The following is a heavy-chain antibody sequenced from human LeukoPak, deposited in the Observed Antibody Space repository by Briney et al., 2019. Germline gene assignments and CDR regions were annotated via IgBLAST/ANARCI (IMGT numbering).Heavy chain of an antibody. D-gene: IGHD1-26*01. V-gene: IGHV3-74*01. CDR3: ARVEGGSYFNQFDQ. CDR2: IKNDGSST. CDR1: GFTFSSYW. J-gene: IGHJ4*02. Sequence: PGGSLRLPCVASGFTFSSYWMHWVRYTPGKGLAWVSRIKNDGSSTDYADSVKGRFTISRDNARNTLYLQMNSLKAEDTAIYYCARVEGGSYFNQFDQWGQGTLVTVSS.